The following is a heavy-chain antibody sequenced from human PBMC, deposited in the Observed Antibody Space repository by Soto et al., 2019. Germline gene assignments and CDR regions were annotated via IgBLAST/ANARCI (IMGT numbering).Heavy chain of an antibody. CDR2: IIPISGTA. J-gene: IGHJ6*02. CDR1: GGTFSSYA. CDR3: ARSQGSSTSLEIYYYYYYGMDV. D-gene: IGHD2-2*01. Sequence: QVPLVQSGAEVKKPGSSVKVSCKASGGTFSSYAISWVRQAPGQGLEWMGGIIPISGTANYAQKFQGRVTITADESTSTAYMELSSLRSEDTAVYYCARSQGSSTSLEIYYYYYYGMDVWGQGTTVTFSS. V-gene: IGHV1-69*01.